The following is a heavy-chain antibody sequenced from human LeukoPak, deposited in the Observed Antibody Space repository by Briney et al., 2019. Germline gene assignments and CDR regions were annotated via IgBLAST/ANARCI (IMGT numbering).Heavy chain of an antibody. J-gene: IGHJ5*02. CDR2: IYYSGST. CDR1: GGSISSSTYY. CDR3: AREGIKWDLLDYFDP. Sequence: PSETLSLTCTVSGGSISSSTYYWSWIRQPPGKGLEWLGSIYYSGSTYYNPSLRSRVTISVDTSKSQSSLRLSSVTAADTAVYYCAREGIKWDLLDYFDPWGQGILVTVSS. D-gene: IGHD1-26*01. V-gene: IGHV4-39*07.